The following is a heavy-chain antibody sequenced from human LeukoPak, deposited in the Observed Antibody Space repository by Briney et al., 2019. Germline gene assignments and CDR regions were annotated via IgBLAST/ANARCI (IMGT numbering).Heavy chain of an antibody. J-gene: IGHJ6*03. D-gene: IGHD3-10*01. V-gene: IGHV1-2*02. CDR3: AAMVRGVINYYMDV. Sequence: ASVKVSCKASGYTFTGSYMHWVRQAPGQGLEWMGWINPNSGGTNYAQKFQGGVTMTRDTSISTAYMELSRLTSDDTAVYYCAAMVRGVINYYMDVWGKGTTVTISS. CDR1: GYTFTGSY. CDR2: INPNSGGT.